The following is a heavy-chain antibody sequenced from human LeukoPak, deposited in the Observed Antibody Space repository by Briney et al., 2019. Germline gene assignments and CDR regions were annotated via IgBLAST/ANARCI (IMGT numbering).Heavy chain of an antibody. CDR2: MNPNSGNT. J-gene: IGHJ6*03. CDR1: GYTFTSYD. CDR3: ARRVKTGTTLLGDYYYYYYMDV. Sequence: GASVKVSCKASGYTFTSYDINWVRQATGQGLEWMGWMNPNSGNTGYAQKFQGRVTMTRNTSISTAYMELSSLRSEDTAVYYCARRVKTGTTLLGDYYYYYYMDVWGKGTTVTVSS. D-gene: IGHD1-7*01. V-gene: IGHV1-8*01.